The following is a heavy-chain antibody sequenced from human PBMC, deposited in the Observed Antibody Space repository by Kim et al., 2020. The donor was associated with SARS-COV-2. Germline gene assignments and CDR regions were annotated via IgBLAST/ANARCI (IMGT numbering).Heavy chain of an antibody. V-gene: IGHV1-69*04. CDR3: ARQVVPAAIPCCDP. J-gene: IGHJ5*02. D-gene: IGHD2-2*01. CDR2: IIPILGIA. CDR1: GGTFSSYA. Sequence: SVKVSCKASGGTFSSYAISWVRQAPGQGLEWMGRIIPILGIANYAQKFQGRVTITADKSTSTAYMELSSLRSEDTAVYYCARQVVPAAIPCCDPWGQGTLVTVSS.